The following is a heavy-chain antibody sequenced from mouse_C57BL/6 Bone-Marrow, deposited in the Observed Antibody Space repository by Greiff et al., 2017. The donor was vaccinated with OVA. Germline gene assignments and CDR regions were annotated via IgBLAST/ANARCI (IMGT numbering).Heavy chain of an antibody. CDR3: ARPLYYYGSAGDY. D-gene: IGHD1-1*01. V-gene: IGHV1-9*01. Sequence: QVQLKESGAELMKPGASVKLSCKATGYTFTGYWIEWVKQRPGHGLEWIGEILPGSGSTNYNEKFKGKATFTADTSSNTAYMQLSSLTTEDSAIYYCARPLYYYGSAGDYWGQGTTLTVSS. CDR1: GYTFTGYW. J-gene: IGHJ2*01. CDR2: ILPGSGST.